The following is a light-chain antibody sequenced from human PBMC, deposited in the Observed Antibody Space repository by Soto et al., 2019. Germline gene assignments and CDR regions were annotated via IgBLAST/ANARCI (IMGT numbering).Light chain of an antibody. CDR3: TSYAASNHSFFV. CDR2: EVT. CDR1: SSDVGGYNY. J-gene: IGLJ3*02. V-gene: IGLV2-8*01. Sequence: QSVLTQPPSASGSPGQSVTISCTGTSSDVGGYNYVSWYQQYPGRAPKLMIYEVTKRPSGVPDRFSGSKSGNTASLTVSGLQAEDVADYYSTSYAASNHSFFVFRGGTKLPVL.